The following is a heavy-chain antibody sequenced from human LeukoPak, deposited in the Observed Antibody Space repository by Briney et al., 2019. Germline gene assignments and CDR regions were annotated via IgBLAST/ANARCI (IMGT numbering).Heavy chain of an antibody. CDR2: IYTSGST. J-gene: IGHJ6*03. V-gene: IGHV4-61*02. CDR1: GVSISSGSYY. CDR3: ARHADSVVDYYYYMDV. D-gene: IGHD2-21*01. Sequence: SETLSLTCTVSGVSISSGSYYWSWIRQPAGKGLEWIGRIYTSGSTNYNPSLKSRVTISVDTSKNQFSLKLSSVTAADTAVYYCARHADSVVDYYYYMDVWGKGTTVTISS.